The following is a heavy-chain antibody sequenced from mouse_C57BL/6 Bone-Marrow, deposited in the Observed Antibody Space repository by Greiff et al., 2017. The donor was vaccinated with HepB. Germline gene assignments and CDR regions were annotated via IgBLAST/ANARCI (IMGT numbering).Heavy chain of an antibody. V-gene: IGHV5-9-1*02. CDR3: TRDDEYDPRWYFDV. CDR1: GFTFSSYA. D-gene: IGHD2-4*01. CDR2: ISSGGDYI. Sequence: EVQLVESGEGLVKPGGSLKLSCAASGFTFSSYAMSWVRQTPEKRLEWVAYISSGGDYIYYADTVKGRFTISRDNARNTLYLQMSSLKSEDTAMYYCTRDDEYDPRWYFDVWGTGTTVTVSS. J-gene: IGHJ1*03.